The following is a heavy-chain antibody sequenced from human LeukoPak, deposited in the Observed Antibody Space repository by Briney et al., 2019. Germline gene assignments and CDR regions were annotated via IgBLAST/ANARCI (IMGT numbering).Heavy chain of an antibody. J-gene: IGHJ4*02. CDR1: GGSISSSSYY. CDR3: AGLTRSSWYYFDY. Sequence: PSETLSLTCTVSGGSISSSSYYWGWIRQPPGKGLEWIGSIYYSGSTYYNPSLKSRVTISVDTSKNQFSLKLSSVTAADTAVYYCAGLTRSSWYYFDYWGQGTLVTVSS. V-gene: IGHV4-39*01. CDR2: IYYSGST. D-gene: IGHD6-13*01.